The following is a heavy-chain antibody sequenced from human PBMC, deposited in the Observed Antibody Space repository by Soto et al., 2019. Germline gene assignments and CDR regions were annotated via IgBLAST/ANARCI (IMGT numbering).Heavy chain of an antibody. CDR2: ISSLSSPR. CDR3: VREDILGARSFDY. J-gene: IGHJ4*02. CDR1: GFIFGGYS. D-gene: IGHD1-26*01. Sequence: EVQLVESGGGLVQTGGSLRLSCAASGFIFGGYSMNWVRQAPGKGLEWISYISSLSSPRYYAESVEGRFIISRDNAKNSLYLQMNSLRDEDTAVYCGVREDILGARSFDYWGQGTRVTVSS. V-gene: IGHV3-48*02.